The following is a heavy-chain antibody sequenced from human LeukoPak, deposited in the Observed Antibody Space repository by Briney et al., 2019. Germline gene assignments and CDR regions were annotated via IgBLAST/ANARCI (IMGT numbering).Heavy chain of an antibody. Sequence: PSETLSLTCAVSGHSISSGYYWGWIRPPPGKGLEWIGSIYHSGSTYYNPSLKSRVTISVDTSKNQFSLKLSSVTAADTAVYYCARTPGINWFDPWGQGTLVTVSS. J-gene: IGHJ5*02. CDR2: IYHSGST. CDR3: ARTPGINWFDP. V-gene: IGHV4-38-2*01. D-gene: IGHD1-1*01. CDR1: GHSISSGYY.